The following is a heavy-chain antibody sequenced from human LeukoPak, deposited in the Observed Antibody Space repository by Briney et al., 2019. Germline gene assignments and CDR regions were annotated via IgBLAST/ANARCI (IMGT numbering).Heavy chain of an antibody. J-gene: IGHJ4*02. D-gene: IGHD6-13*01. CDR3: AKEEGGSSWSFDY. CDR1: RFTFSSYA. V-gene: IGHV3-23*01. CDR2: ITASGNTP. Sequence: PGGSLRLSCAASRFTFSSYAMSWVRQAPGKGLEWVSGITASGNTPFYADSVKGRFTISRDNSKNTLYLQMNSLRAEDTAVYYCAKEEGGSSWSFDYWGQGTLVTVSS.